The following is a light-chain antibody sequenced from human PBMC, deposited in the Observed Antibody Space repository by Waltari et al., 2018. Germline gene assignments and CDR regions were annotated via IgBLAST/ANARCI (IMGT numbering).Light chain of an antibody. CDR2: KGI. J-gene: IGLJ3*02. CDR3: SMYMGSGVWV. Sequence: QTVVTQEPSLSLSPGGYGTLTFAFCSGSVSMTPYPTWYPQTPGQPPRTLVYKGISRSSGVPDRFSGSILGNTAALTSTGAQADDESDYYCSMYMGSGVWVFGGGTKLTVL. CDR1: SGSVSMTPY. V-gene: IGLV8-61*01.